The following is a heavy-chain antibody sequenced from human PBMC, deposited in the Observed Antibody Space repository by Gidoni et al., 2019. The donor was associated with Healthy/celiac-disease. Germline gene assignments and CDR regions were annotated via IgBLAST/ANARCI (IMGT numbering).Heavy chain of an antibody. CDR1: GFTLSNYW. J-gene: IGHJ6*02. D-gene: IGHD3-10*01. CDR3: ARDRRGDGMDV. V-gene: IGHV3-7*03. CDR2: INQDGSET. Sequence: EVQLVESGGGLVQPGGPLRLSCAVPGFTLSNYWMTWVRQAPGKGLEWVANINQDGSETYYVDSVKGRFTISRDNAKNSLYLRMNSLRAEDTAVYYCARDRRGDGMDVWGQGTTVTVSS.